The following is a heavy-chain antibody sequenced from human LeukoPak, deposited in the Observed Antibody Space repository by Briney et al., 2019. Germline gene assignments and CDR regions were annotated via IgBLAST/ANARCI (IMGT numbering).Heavy chain of an antibody. CDR3: ARPLQGRTVTLHY. CDR2: IYYSGST. J-gene: IGHJ4*02. V-gene: IGHV4-59*01. D-gene: IGHD4-17*01. CDR1: GGSISSYY. Sequence: SETLSLTCTVSGGSISSYYWSWIRQPPGKGLEWIGYIYYSGSTNYNPSLKSRVTISVDTSKNQFSLKLTSVTAADTTVYYCARPLQGRTVTLHYWGQGARVTVSS.